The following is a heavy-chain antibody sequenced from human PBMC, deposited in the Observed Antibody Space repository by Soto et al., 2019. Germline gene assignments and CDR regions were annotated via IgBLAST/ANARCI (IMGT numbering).Heavy chain of an antibody. CDR2: ISFDGINK. V-gene: IGHV3-30*18. CDR3: AKGREQQLVRIGMDV. Sequence: QVRLVESGGGVVQPGRSLILSCAASGFTFSSYGTHWVRQAPGKGLEWVAVISFDGINKYYADSVKGRFTISRDNSKNTLYLQMDSLRAEDTAVYYCAKGREQQLVRIGMDVWGQGTTVTVCS. D-gene: IGHD6-13*01. CDR1: GFTFSSYG. J-gene: IGHJ6*02.